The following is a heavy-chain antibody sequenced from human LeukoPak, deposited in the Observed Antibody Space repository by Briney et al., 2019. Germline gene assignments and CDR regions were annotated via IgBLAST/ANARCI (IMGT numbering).Heavy chain of an antibody. CDR2: LSNDGNLQ. V-gene: IGHV3-30*18. CDR3: AKDRPNYYETSGPLEGDALDT. CDR1: GFTFSLFA. D-gene: IGHD3-22*01. Sequence: GGSLRLSFAPSGFTFSLFAMHWVRQAPGKGLEGAAILSNDGNLQKYADSVWGRFTIARDNSENTVYLEMNILRPEDTALYYCAKDRPNYYETSGPLEGDALDTWGQGTLVIVSS. J-gene: IGHJ3*02.